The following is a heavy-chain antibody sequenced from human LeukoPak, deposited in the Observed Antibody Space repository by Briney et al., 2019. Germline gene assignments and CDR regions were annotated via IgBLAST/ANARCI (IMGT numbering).Heavy chain of an antibody. CDR3: AKDASSSWFFDY. CDR2: ISYDGSNK. J-gene: IGHJ4*02. D-gene: IGHD6-13*01. V-gene: IGHV3-30*18. CDR1: GFTFSSYG. Sequence: GRSLRLSCAASGFTFSSYGMHWVRQAPGKGLEWVAVISYDGSNKYYADSVKGRFTISRDNSKNTLYLQMNSLRAEDTAVHYCAKDASSSWFFDYWGQGTLVTVSS.